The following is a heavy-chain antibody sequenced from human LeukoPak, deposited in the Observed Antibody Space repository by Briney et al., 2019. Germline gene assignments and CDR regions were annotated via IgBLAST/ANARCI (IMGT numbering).Heavy chain of an antibody. CDR2: IYYSGNT. Sequence: ASETPSLTCSVSGGSINNYYWNWIRQPPGKGLEWIGYIYYSGNTNYNPSLKSRVTISVDTSKNQFSLKLSSVTAADTAVYYCARDNQLTGFYYYMDVWGKGTTVTVSS. D-gene: IGHD2-2*01. J-gene: IGHJ6*03. CDR1: GGSINNYY. V-gene: IGHV4-59*12. CDR3: ARDNQLTGFYYYMDV.